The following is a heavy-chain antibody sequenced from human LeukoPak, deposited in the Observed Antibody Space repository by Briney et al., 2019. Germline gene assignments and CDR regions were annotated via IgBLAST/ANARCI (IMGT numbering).Heavy chain of an antibody. CDR2: IYTSGST. Sequence: SRTLYLTCTVSGGSISSGSYYWSWIRQPAGKGLEWIGRIYTSGSTNYNPSLKSRVTISVDTSKNQFSLKLSSVTAADTAVYYCARRGLSSSYYYYYYMDVWGKGTTVTVSS. J-gene: IGHJ6*03. CDR3: ARRGLSSSYYYYYYMDV. CDR1: GGSISSGSYY. D-gene: IGHD6-6*01. V-gene: IGHV4-61*02.